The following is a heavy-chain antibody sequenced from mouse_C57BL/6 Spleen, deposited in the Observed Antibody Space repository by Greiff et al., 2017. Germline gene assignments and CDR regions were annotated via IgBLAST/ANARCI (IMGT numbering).Heavy chain of an antibody. CDR2: INPSSGYT. V-gene: IGHV1-7*01. D-gene: IGHD2-1*01. Sequence: VQLQESGAELAKPGASVKLSCKASGYTFTSYWMHWVKQRPGQGLEWIGYINPSSGYTKYNQKFKDKATLTEDKSSSTAYMQLSSLTYEDAAVYYCARSVTEGFDYWGQGTTLTVSS. CDR3: ARSVTEGFDY. CDR1: GYTFTSYW. J-gene: IGHJ2*01.